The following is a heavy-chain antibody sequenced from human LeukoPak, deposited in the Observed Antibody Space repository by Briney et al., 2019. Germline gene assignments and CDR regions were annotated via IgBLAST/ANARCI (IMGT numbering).Heavy chain of an antibody. CDR3: ASVSDNVLLWFGELSETGHFDY. Sequence: ASVKVSCKASGYTFTSYDINWVRQATGQGLEWMGWMNPNSGNTGYAQKFQGRVTMTRNTSISTAYMELSSLRSEDTAVYYCASVSDNVLLWFGELSETGHFDYWGQGTLVTVSS. V-gene: IGHV1-8*01. CDR2: MNPNSGNT. J-gene: IGHJ4*02. D-gene: IGHD3-10*01. CDR1: GYTFTSYD.